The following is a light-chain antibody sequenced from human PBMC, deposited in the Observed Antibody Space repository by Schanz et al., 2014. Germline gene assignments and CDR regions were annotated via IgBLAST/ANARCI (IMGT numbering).Light chain of an antibody. CDR3: QQYNNWPPLT. CDR2: DAS. Sequence: EIVLTQSPGTLSLSPGERATLSCRASQSVSSSYLAWYQQKPGQAPRLLIYDASNRATGIPARFSGSGSGTDFTLTISSLQSEDCAVYYCQQYNNWPPLTFGGGTKVEIK. V-gene: IGKV3-20*01. J-gene: IGKJ4*01. CDR1: QSVSSSY.